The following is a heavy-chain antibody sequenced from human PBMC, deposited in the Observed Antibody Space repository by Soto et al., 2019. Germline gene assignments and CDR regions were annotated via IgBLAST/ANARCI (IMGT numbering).Heavy chain of an antibody. D-gene: IGHD3-9*01. CDR1: GCTFNNFA. Sequence: EVHLLGSGGDLVKPGGSLRLSCEVSGCTFNNFAMSWVRQSPGKGLEWVSTISSDGDLRHYAESVKGRFTISRDNSKSSLFLQMNSLRAEDTALYFCAKVRQRFLDILTGATNFDSWGQGTMVTVSS. CDR2: ISSDGDLR. J-gene: IGHJ4*02. CDR3: AKVRQRFLDILTGATNFDS. V-gene: IGHV3-23*01.